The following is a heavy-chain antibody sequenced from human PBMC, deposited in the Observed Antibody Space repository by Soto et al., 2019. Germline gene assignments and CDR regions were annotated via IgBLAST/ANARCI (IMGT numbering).Heavy chain of an antibody. CDR1: VDSIITGY. CDR2: IYYSGNT. CDR3: ARHYGVSRPVDY. V-gene: IGHV4-38-2*02. Sequence: SGSFCHTSTAAVDSIITGYCGGISQPPGKGLEWIGNIYYSGNTYYNPSLKSRVTISVDTSKNQFSLKLSSVTAADTAVYYCARHYGVSRPVDYWGQGTLVTVYS. D-gene: IGHD3-16*01. J-gene: IGHJ4*02.